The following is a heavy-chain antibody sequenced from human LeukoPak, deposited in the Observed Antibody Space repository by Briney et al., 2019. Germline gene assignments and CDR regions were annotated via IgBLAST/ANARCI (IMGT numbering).Heavy chain of an antibody. D-gene: IGHD2-15*01. J-gene: IGHJ4*02. CDR1: GFTFSNAW. V-gene: IGHV3-7*01. Sequence: GGSLRLSCAASGFTFSNAWMSWVRQAPGKGLEWVAFIRKRGIETNYVDSVKGRFTITRDNARNSLFLQMNSLRAEDAAVYYCAREDGYCSGGNCYSYFVSWGQGTLVTVSS. CDR3: AREDGYCSGGNCYSYFVS. CDR2: IRKRGIET.